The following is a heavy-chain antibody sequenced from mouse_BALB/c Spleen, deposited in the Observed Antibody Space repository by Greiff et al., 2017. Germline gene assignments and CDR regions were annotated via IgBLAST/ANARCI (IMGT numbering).Heavy chain of an antibody. CDR1: GFSLTSYG. Sequence: VHLVESGPGLVAPSQSLSITCTVSGFSLTSYGVHWVRQPPGKGLEWLGVIWAGGSTNYNSALMSRLSISKDNSKSQVFLKMNSLQTDDTAMYYCARGGPPNREDAMDYWGQGTSVTVSS. V-gene: IGHV2-9*02. CDR2: IWAGGST. CDR3: ARGGPPNREDAMDY. D-gene: IGHD4-1*01. J-gene: IGHJ4*01.